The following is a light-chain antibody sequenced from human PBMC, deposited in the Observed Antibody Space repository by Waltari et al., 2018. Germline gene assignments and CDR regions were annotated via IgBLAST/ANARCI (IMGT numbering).Light chain of an antibody. V-gene: IGLV2-14*01. CDR2: DVT. CDR3: NSFRSSDTYV. Sequence: QSGLTQPASVSGPPAQPLTISCTGSSSDIGGYKYVPWSQQHPGKAPKLLIYDVTKRPAGVSNRVSASKSGDTASLTMSGLQAEDEADYYCNSFRSSDTYVFGTGTRVTVL. CDR1: SSDIGGYKY. J-gene: IGLJ1*01.